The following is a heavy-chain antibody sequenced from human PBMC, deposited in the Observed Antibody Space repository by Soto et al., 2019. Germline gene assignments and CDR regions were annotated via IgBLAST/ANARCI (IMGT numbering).Heavy chain of an antibody. D-gene: IGHD1-1*01. CDR1: GYTFTSYG. Sequence: ASVKVSCKASGYTFTSYGISWVRRAPGQGLEWMGWISAYNGNTNYAQKLQGRVTMTTDTSTSTAYMELRSLRSDDTAVYYCAREPRGLERRGYDSWGQGTLVTVSS. J-gene: IGHJ4*02. V-gene: IGHV1-18*01. CDR3: AREPRGLERRGYDS. CDR2: ISAYNGNT.